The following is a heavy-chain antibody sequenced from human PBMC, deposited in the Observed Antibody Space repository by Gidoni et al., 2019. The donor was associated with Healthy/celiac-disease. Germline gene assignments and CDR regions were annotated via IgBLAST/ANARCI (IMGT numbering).Heavy chain of an antibody. CDR2: MNPTSGNP. D-gene: IGHD2-2*01. CDR1: GYTFTSYD. J-gene: IGHJ5*02. Sequence: QVQLVQSRAEVKKPGASVKVSCKDSGYTFTSYDINWVRQATGQGLEWMGWMNPTSGNPGYAQKFQGRVTMTRNTSISTAYMELSSLRSEDTAVYYCARGWSSSTWEWFDPWGQGTLVTVSS. V-gene: IGHV1-8*01. CDR3: ARGWSSSTWEWFDP.